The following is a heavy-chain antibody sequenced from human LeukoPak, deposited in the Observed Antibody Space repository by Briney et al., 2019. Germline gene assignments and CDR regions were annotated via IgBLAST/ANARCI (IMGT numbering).Heavy chain of an antibody. CDR3: AKSGGFVVVTAIDP. D-gene: IGHD2-21*02. CDR2: ISGSGGST. V-gene: IGHV3-23*01. Sequence: GGSLRLSCAASGFTFSSYAMSWVRQAPGKGLEWVSAISGSGGSTYYADSVKGRFTISRDNSKNTLYLQMNSLRAEDTAVYYWAKSGGFVVVTAIDPWGQGTLVS. J-gene: IGHJ5*02. CDR1: GFTFSSYA.